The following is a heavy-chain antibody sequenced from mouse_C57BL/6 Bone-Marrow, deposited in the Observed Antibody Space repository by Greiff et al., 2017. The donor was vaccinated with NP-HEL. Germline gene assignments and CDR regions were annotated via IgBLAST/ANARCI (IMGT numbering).Heavy chain of an antibody. CDR2: INPGSGGT. CDR1: GYAFTNYL. V-gene: IGHV1-54*01. D-gene: IGHD1-1*01. Sequence: QVQLQQSGAELVRPGPSVKVSCKASGYAFTNYLIEWVKQRPGQGLEWIGVINPGSGGTNYNEKFKGKATLTADKSSSTAYMQLSSLTSEDSAVYFCAREAITTEGYFDYWGQGTTLTVSS. J-gene: IGHJ2*01. CDR3: AREAITTEGYFDY.